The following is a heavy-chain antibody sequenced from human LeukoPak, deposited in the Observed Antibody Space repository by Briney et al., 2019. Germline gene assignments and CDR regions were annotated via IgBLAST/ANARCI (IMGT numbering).Heavy chain of an antibody. Sequence: GGSLRLSCAASGFIFSSYGMHWVRQAPGKGLEWVAVISYDGSNKYYADSMKGRFTISRDNSKNTLYLQMNSLRAEDTAVYYCAKVPHGDYAVDYWGQGTLVTVSS. CDR2: ISYDGSNK. CDR3: AKVPHGDYAVDY. CDR1: GFIFSSYG. V-gene: IGHV3-30*18. J-gene: IGHJ4*02. D-gene: IGHD4-17*01.